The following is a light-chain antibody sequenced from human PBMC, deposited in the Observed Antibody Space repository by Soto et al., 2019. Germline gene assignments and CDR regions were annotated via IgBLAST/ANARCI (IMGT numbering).Light chain of an antibody. J-gene: IGLJ3*02. Sequence: QSVLTQPPSVSGAPGQRVTISCTGSSSNIGAGYDVHWYQQLPGTAPKLLIYGNSNRPSGVPDRLSGSKSGTSASLAITGLQAEDEAYYYCQSYDSSLSGWVFGGGTQLTVL. V-gene: IGLV1-40*01. CDR2: GNS. CDR1: SSNIGAGYD. CDR3: QSYDSSLSGWV.